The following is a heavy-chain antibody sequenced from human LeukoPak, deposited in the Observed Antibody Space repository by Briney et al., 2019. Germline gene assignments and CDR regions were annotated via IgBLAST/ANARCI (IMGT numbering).Heavy chain of an antibody. Sequence: SETLSLTCTVSGGSISSYYWSWISQPPGKGLEWIGYIYYSGSTTYNPSLKSRVTISVDTSKNQFSLKLSPVTAADTAVYYCARNGEYYYYGMDVWGQGTTVTVSS. CDR2: IYYSGST. V-gene: IGHV4-59*01. J-gene: IGHJ6*02. D-gene: IGHD3-10*01. CDR1: GGSISSYY. CDR3: ARNGEYYYYGMDV.